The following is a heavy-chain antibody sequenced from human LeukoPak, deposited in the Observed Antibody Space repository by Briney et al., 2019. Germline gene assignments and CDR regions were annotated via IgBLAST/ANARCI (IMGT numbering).Heavy chain of an antibody. CDR3: ARGTEQAPYYYYGMDV. Sequence: PSETLSLTCTVSGGSISSYYWSWIRQPPGKGLEWIGYIYYSGSTNYNPSLKSRVTISVDTSKNQFSLKLSSVTAADTAVYYCARGTEQAPYYYYGMDVWGQGTTVTVSS. CDR1: GGSISSYY. V-gene: IGHV4-59*01. J-gene: IGHJ6*02. CDR2: IYYSGST. D-gene: IGHD1/OR15-1a*01.